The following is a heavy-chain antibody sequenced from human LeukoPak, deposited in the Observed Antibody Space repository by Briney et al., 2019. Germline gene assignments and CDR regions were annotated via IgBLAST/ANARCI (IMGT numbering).Heavy chain of an antibody. J-gene: IGHJ4*02. CDR2: IKQDGSEK. D-gene: IGHD3-22*01. Sequence: GGSLRLSCAASGFTLSSYWMSWVRQAPGKGLEWVANIKQDGSEKYYVDSVKGRFTISRDNAKNSLYLQMNSLRAEDTAVYYCARWGYYSPDYWGQGTLVTVSS. CDR1: GFTLSSYW. V-gene: IGHV3-7*01. CDR3: ARWGYYSPDY.